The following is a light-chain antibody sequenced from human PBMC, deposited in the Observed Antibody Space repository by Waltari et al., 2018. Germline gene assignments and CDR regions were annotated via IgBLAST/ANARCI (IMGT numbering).Light chain of an antibody. CDR2: NAS. CDR3: QQRSNWNT. CDR1: QSVGSS. V-gene: IGKV3-11*01. Sequence: ETVLTQSPVTLSLSPGEGATLSCKASQSVGSSLAWYQQKPGQAPRLLIYNASNRAAGIPARFSGSGSGTDVTLTISSLEPEDFAVYYCQQRSNWNTFGQGTKLEIK. J-gene: IGKJ2*01.